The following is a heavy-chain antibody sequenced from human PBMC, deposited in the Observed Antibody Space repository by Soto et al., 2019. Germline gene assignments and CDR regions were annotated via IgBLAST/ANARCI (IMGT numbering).Heavy chain of an antibody. D-gene: IGHD3-16*01. Sequence: GGSLRLSCGASGFIFSDYYMTWIRQAPGKGLAWVSYITSSGLKTHYSDSVKGRFTISRDNAKNSLYLQMNSLTVEDTAVYYCARLGGVRQGSFYYSYMDVWGAGTTVTVSS. J-gene: IGHJ6*03. CDR3: ARLGGVRQGSFYYSYMDV. CDR1: GFIFSDYY. CDR2: ITSSGLKT. V-gene: IGHV3-11*01.